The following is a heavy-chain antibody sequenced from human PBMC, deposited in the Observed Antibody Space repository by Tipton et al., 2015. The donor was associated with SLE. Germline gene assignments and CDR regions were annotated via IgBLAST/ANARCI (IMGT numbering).Heavy chain of an antibody. CDR3: ARWGYQLLFGSYYYYMDV. D-gene: IGHD2-15*01. Sequence: SLRLSCAASGFNASSNYMTWVRQAPGKGLEWVSVIYSSGRTYYADSVEGRFTVSRDNAKNTLYLEMHSLRVEDTAVYYCARWGYQLLFGSYYYYMDVWGKGTTVTVSS. J-gene: IGHJ6*03. CDR1: GFNASSNY. CDR2: IYSSGRT. V-gene: IGHV3-66*01.